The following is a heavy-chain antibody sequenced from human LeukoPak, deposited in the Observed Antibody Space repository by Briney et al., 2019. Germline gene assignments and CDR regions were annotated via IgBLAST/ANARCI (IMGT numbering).Heavy chain of an antibody. CDR3: AKDKGLVHFIRWYAFDI. CDR1: GFTVSSNY. Sequence: PGGSLRLSCAASGFTVSSNYMSWVRQAPGKGLEWVSAISGSGGRTYYADSVKGRFTISRDNSKNTLYLQMNGLRAEDTAVYYCAKDKGLVHFIRWYAFDIWGQETMDTVSS. CDR2: ISGSGGRT. D-gene: IGHD4-23*01. V-gene: IGHV3-23*01. J-gene: IGHJ3*02.